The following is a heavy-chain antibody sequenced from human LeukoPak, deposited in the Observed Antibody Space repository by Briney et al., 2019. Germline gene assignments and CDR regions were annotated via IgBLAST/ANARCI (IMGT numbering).Heavy chain of an antibody. Sequence: GGSLRLSSAASGFTFSSYAMSWFRQAPGKGLEWVSAISGSGGSTYYADSVKGRFTISRDNSKNTLYLQMNSLRAEDTAVYYRAKGMLGYCSSSGCYVAFDYWGQGTLVTVSS. D-gene: IGHD2-2*01. J-gene: IGHJ4*02. CDR3: AKGMLGYCSSSGCYVAFDY. V-gene: IGHV3-23*01. CDR1: GFTFSSYA. CDR2: ISGSGGST.